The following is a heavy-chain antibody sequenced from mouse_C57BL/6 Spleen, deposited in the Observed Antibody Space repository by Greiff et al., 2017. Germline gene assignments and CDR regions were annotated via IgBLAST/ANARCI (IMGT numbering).Heavy chain of an antibody. CDR3: AKNGDDYHWYFDV. V-gene: IGHV2-5*01. D-gene: IGHD2-4*01. CDR2: IWRGGST. CDR1: GFSLTSYG. Sequence: QVHVKQSGPGLVQPSQSLSITCTVSGFSLTSYGVHWVRQSPGKGLEWLGVIWRGGSTDYNAAFMSRLSITKDNSKSQVFFKMNSLQADDTAIYYCAKNGDDYHWYFDVWGTGTTVTVSS. J-gene: IGHJ1*03.